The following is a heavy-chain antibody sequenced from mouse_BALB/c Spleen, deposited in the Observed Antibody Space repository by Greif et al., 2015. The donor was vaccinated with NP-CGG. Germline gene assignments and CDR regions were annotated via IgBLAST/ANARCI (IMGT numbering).Heavy chain of an antibody. J-gene: IGHJ3*01. V-gene: IGHV14-3*02. Sequence: EVQLQQSGAELVKPGASVKLSCTASGFNIKDTYMHWVKQRPEQGLEWIGRIDPANGNTKYDPKFQGKATITADTSSNTAYLQLSSLTSEDTSVYYCARAITTAYWGQGTLVTLSA. D-gene: IGHD1-2*01. CDR1: GFNIKDTY. CDR2: IDPANGNT. CDR3: ARAITTAY.